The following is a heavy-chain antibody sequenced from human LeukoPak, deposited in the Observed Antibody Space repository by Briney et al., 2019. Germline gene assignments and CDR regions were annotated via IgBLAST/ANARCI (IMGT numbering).Heavy chain of an antibody. CDR3: ARNYGDYVNYYYMDV. J-gene: IGHJ6*03. CDR1: GGSISSGGYS. V-gene: IGHV4-30-4*07. CDR2: IYYSGST. Sequence: SETLSLTCAVSGGSISSGGYSWSWIRQPPGKGLEWIGYIYYSGSTYYNPSLKSRVTISVDTSKNQFSLKLSSVTAADTAVYYCARNYGDYVNYYYMDVWGKGTTVTVSS. D-gene: IGHD4-17*01.